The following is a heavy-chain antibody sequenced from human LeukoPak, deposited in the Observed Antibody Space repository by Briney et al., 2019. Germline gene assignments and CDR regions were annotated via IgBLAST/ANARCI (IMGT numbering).Heavy chain of an antibody. CDR1: GGSISSSSYY. J-gene: IGHJ4*02. Sequence: PSETLSLTCTVSGGSISSSSYYWGWIRQPPGKGLEWIGSIYYSGSTYYNPSLKSRVTISVDTSKNQFSLKLSSVTAADTAVYYCARAPSFSLGQEGPLPTVTTLFDYWGQGTLVTVSS. D-gene: IGHD4-17*01. V-gene: IGHV4-39*07. CDR2: IYYSGST. CDR3: ARAPSFSLGQEGPLPTVTTLFDY.